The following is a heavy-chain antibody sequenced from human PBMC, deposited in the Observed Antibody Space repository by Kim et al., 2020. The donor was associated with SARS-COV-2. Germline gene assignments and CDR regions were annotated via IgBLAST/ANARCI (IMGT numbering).Heavy chain of an antibody. CDR2: IKSKTDGGTT. J-gene: IGHJ4*02. D-gene: IGHD5-12*01. V-gene: IGHV3-15*01. CDR3: TTGRRDGYSFDY. CDR1: GFTFSNAW. Sequence: GGSLRLSCAASGFTFSNAWMSWVRQAPGKGLEWVGRIKSKTDGGTTDYAAPVKGRFTISRDDSKNTLYLQMNSLKTEDTAVYYCTTGRRDGYSFDYWGQGTLVTVSS.